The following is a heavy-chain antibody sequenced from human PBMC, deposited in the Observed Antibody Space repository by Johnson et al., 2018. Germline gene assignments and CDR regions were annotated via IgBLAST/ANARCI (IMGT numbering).Heavy chain of an antibody. D-gene: IGHD3-10*01. Sequence: QVQLQESGGGVVQPGRSLRLSCAASGFTFSSYGMHWVRQAPGKGLEWVAVISYDGSNKYYADSVKGRFTISRDNSKNTLYLQMNSLRAEDTAVYYCAGWGFVDHPAYCYYMAVWGKGTTVTVSS. V-gene: IGHV3-30*03. J-gene: IGHJ6*03. CDR1: GFTFSSYG. CDR2: ISYDGSNK. CDR3: AGWGFVDHPAYCYYMAV.